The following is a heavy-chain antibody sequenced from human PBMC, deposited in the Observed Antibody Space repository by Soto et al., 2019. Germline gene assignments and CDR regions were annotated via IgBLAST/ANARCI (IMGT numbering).Heavy chain of an antibody. Sequence: GASVKVSCKASGYTFTGYYMHWVRQAPGQGLEWMGWINPNSGGTNYAQKFQGWVTMTRDTSISTAYMELSRLRSDDTAVYYCARGGSLWSGELSAYYYGMDVWGQGTTVTVSS. D-gene: IGHD3-10*01. V-gene: IGHV1-2*04. CDR2: INPNSGGT. J-gene: IGHJ6*02. CDR3: ARGGSLWSGELSAYYYGMDV. CDR1: GYTFTGYY.